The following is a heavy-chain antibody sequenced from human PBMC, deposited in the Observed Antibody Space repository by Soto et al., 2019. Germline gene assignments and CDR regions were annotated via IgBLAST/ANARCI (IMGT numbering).Heavy chain of an antibody. D-gene: IGHD1-26*01. V-gene: IGHV3-30-3*01. CDR1: GFTFSSYA. Sequence: QVQLVESGGGVVQPGRSLRLSCAASGFTFSSYAMHWVRQAPGKGLEWVAVISYDGSNKYYADSVKGRFTISRDNSKNTLYLQMNSLRAEDTAVYYCARDQVGANTDFAYWGQGTLVTVSS. J-gene: IGHJ4*02. CDR2: ISYDGSNK. CDR3: ARDQVGANTDFAY.